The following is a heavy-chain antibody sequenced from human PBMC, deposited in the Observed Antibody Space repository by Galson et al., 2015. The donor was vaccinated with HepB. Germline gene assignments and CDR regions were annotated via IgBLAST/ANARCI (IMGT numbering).Heavy chain of an antibody. CDR1: GGTFSSYA. J-gene: IGHJ6*02. CDR3: ARAQTVTTGYYYYYYGMDV. CDR2: IIPIFGTA. D-gene: IGHD4-17*01. Sequence: SVKVSCKASGGTFSSYAISWVRQAPGQGLEWMGGIIPIFGTANYAQKFQGRVTITADESTSTAYMELSSLRSEDTAVYYCARAQTVTTGYYYYYYGMDVWGQGTTVTVSS. V-gene: IGHV1-69*13.